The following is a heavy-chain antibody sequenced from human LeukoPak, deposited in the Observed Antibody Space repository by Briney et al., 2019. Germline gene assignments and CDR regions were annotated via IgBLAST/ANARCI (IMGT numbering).Heavy chain of an antibody. CDR1: GYTFTSYD. CDR3: AREYYYDSSGYLD. V-gene: IGHV1-8*01. D-gene: IGHD3-22*01. CDR2: MNPNSGNS. Sequence: GASVKVSCKASGYTFTSYDINWVRQATGQGLAGMGWMNPNSGNSGYAQKLQGRVNMTRNTSISTAYMELSSLRSEDTAVYYCAREYYYDSSGYLDWGQGTLVTVSS. J-gene: IGHJ4*02.